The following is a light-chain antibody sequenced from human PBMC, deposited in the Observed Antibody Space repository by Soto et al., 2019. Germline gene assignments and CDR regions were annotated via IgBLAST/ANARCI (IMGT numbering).Light chain of an antibody. V-gene: IGLV2-8*01. CDR1: SSDIGTYDY. Sequence: QSALTQPPSASGSLGQSVTISCTGTSSDIGTYDYVSWYQQHPGRAPNLIIFEVSKRPLGVPDRFSGSKSGNTASLIVSGLHADDEAEYHCTSYTGDDFTFVFGTGTKVTVL. CDR3: TSYTGDDFTFV. CDR2: EVS. J-gene: IGLJ1*01.